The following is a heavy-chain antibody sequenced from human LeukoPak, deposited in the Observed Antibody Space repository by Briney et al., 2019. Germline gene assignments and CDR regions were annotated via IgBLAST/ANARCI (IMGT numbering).Heavy chain of an antibody. CDR2: MFVGGGNT. V-gene: IGHV1-58*02. Sequence: AASLTLSCTASGVTFTSSAMQWVRQAHGQGLEWVGWMFVGGGNTNYANTFQERVTITRETATNTAYMEMSSLRAADTAVYYCARRVVVITGSPYYYYYYMDVWGKGTTVTLPS. D-gene: IGHD3-22*01. J-gene: IGHJ6*03. CDR3: ARRVVVITGSPYYYYYYMDV. CDR1: GVTFTSSA.